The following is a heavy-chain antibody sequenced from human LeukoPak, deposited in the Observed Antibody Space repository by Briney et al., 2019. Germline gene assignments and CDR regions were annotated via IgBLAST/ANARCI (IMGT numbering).Heavy chain of an antibody. D-gene: IGHD3-10*01. J-gene: IGHJ4*01. V-gene: IGHV1-2*02. CDR2: INPNSGGT. Sequence: ASVKVSCKASGYTFTGYYMHWVRQAPGQGLEWMGWINPNSGGTNYAQKFQGRVTMTRDTSISTAYMELSRLRSEDTAVYYCATDQGRFGDPSFDYWGQGTLVTVSS. CDR3: ATDQGRFGDPSFDY. CDR1: GYTFTGYY.